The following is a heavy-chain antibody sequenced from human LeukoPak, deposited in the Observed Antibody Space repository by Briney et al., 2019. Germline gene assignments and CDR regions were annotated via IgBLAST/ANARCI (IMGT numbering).Heavy chain of an antibody. CDR2: IYYSGST. CDR3: ARGVYHYGSGSYYSDYYYMDV. D-gene: IGHD3-10*01. V-gene: IGHV4-59*01. J-gene: IGHJ6*03. Sequence: SETLSLTCTVSGGSISSYYWSWIRQPPGKVLEWIGYIYYSGSTNYNPSLKSRVTISVDTSKNQFSLKLSSVTAADTAVYYCARGVYHYGSGSYYSDYYYMDVWGKGTTVTISS. CDR1: GGSISSYY.